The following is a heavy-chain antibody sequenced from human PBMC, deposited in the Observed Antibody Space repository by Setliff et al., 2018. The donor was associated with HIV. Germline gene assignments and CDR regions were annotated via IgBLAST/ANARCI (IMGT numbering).Heavy chain of an antibody. J-gene: IGHJ4*02. CDR2: IYSSGST. CDR3: ARGDYYDSTGYEGLDS. V-gene: IGHV4-59*12. CDR1: GGSFSGYY. Sequence: SETLSLTCAVYGGSFSGYYWTWIRQPPGRGLEWIGFIYSSGSTNYNPSLKSRVTMSVDTSRNQFSLKLSSVTAADTAVYYCARGDYYDSTGYEGLDSWGRGTLVTVSS. D-gene: IGHD3-22*01.